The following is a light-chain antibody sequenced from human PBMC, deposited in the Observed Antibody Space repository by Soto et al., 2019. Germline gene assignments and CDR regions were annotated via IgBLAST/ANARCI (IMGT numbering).Light chain of an antibody. CDR1: HSIGTH. CDR3: QQSSSTPLT. J-gene: IGKJ4*01. CDR2: DTS. Sequence: DIQMTQSPSFLSASVGDRVTIVCRASHSIGTHLNWYQQKEGRAPKLLIYDTSSLQSGVPSRFSGSGSGTDFTLTISGLQPEDFAVYYCQQSSSTPLTFGGGTKVGIK. V-gene: IGKV1-39*01.